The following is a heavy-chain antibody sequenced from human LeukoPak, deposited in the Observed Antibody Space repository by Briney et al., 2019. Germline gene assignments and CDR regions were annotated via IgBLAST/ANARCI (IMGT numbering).Heavy chain of an antibody. CDR1: GGSISSSSYY. V-gene: IGHV4-39*07. CDR3: ARGRGYGGYFYYYMDV. Sequence: SETLSLTCTVSGGSISSSSYYWGWIRQPPGKGLEWIGEINHSGSTNYNPSLKSRVTISVDTSKNQFSLKLSSVTAADTAVYYCARGRGYGGYFYYYMDVWGKGTTVTVSS. J-gene: IGHJ6*03. D-gene: IGHD1-26*01. CDR2: INHSGST.